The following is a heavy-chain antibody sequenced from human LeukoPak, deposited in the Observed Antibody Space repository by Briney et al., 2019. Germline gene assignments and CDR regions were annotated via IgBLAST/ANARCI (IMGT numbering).Heavy chain of an antibody. D-gene: IGHD3-16*01. CDR3: ARAGGDYVGYYYGMDV. CDR2: IYHSGST. Sequence: SETLSLTCAVSGGSISRGGYSWGWIRQPPGKGLEWIGYIYHSGSTYYNPSLKSRVTISVDRSKNQFSLKLSSVTAADTAVYYCARAGGDYVGYYYGMDVWGQGTTVTVSS. J-gene: IGHJ6*02. CDR1: GGSISRGGYS. V-gene: IGHV4-30-2*01.